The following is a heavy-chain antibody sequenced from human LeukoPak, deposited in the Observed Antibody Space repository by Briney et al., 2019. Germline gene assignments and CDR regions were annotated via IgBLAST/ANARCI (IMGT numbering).Heavy chain of an antibody. J-gene: IGHJ4*02. CDR1: GGSISSYY. Sequence: SETLSLTCTVSGGSISSYYWSWIRQPAGKGLEWIGRIYTSGSTNYNPSLKSRVTMSVDTSKNQFSLKLSSVTAADTAVYYCATMSIAARPDEAPRFDYWGQGTLVTVSS. CDR2: IYTSGST. V-gene: IGHV4-4*07. D-gene: IGHD6-6*01. CDR3: ATMSIAARPDEAPRFDY.